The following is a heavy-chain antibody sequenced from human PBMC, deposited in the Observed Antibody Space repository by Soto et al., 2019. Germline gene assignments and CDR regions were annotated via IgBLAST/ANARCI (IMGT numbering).Heavy chain of an antibody. CDR3: AREWDITMVRGVPFDP. CDR1: GFTFSSYG. J-gene: IGHJ5*02. D-gene: IGHD3-10*01. CDR2: IWYDGSNK. Sequence: GGSLRLSCAASGFTFSSYGMHWVRQAPGKGLEWVAVIWYDGSNKYYADSVKGRFTISRDNSKNTLYLQMNSLRAEDTAVYYCAREWDITMVRGVPFDPWGQGTLVTVSS. V-gene: IGHV3-33*01.